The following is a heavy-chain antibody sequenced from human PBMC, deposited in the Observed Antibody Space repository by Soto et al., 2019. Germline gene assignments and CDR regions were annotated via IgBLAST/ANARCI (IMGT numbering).Heavy chain of an antibody. D-gene: IGHD3-10*01. CDR3: ARTYYSGSGSYYIFDY. CDR2: IDPRDSYS. CDR1: GYSFTSYW. J-gene: IGHJ4*02. Sequence: GESLKICCKGSGYSFTSYWITWVRQMPGKGLEWMGRIDPRDSYSSYSPSFQGHVTMSADKSISTAYLQWSSLMASDTAMYYCARTYYSGSGSYYIFDYWGRGTLVTAPQ. V-gene: IGHV5-10-1*01.